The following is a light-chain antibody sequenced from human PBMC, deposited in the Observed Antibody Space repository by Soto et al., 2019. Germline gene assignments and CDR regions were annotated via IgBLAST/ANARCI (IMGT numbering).Light chain of an antibody. CDR1: SSNIGAGYD. CDR2: DNK. V-gene: IGLV1-40*01. Sequence: QSVLTQSPSVSGAPGQRVTISCTGSSSNIGAGYDVHWYQQLPGTAPKFLIYDNKNRPSGVPDRFSGSKSATSASLAITGLQAEDEADYYCQSYDSSLSGVVFGGGTKVTVL. J-gene: IGLJ2*01. CDR3: QSYDSSLSGVV.